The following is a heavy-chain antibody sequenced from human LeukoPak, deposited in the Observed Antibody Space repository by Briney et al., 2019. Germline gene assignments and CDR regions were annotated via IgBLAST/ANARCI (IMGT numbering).Heavy chain of an antibody. J-gene: IGHJ6*02. CDR3: ARDEGSSGWPYYYYYYGMDV. CDR2: ISSSSSTI. V-gene: IGHV3-48*02. Sequence: AGGSLRLSCAASGFTFSSYSMNWVRQAPGKGLEWVSCISSSSSTIYYADSVKGRFTISRDNAKNSLYLQMNSLRDEDTAVYYCARDEGSSGWPYYYYYYGMDVWGQGTTVTVSS. CDR1: GFTFSSYS. D-gene: IGHD6-19*01.